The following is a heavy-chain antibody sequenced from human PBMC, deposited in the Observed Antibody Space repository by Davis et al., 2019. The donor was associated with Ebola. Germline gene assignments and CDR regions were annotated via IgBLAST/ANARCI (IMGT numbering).Heavy chain of an antibody. CDR3: ASKSDIWGSPREDY. J-gene: IGHJ4*02. Sequence: PGGSLRLSCAASGFTVSSNYMSWVRQAPGKGLEWVSYISSGTTTLKYADSLKGRFTISRDSAKNSLYLHINSLSAEDTAVYYCASKSDIWGSPREDYWGQGTLVTVSS. CDR2: ISSGTTTL. CDR1: GFTVSSNY. D-gene: IGHD3-16*01. V-gene: IGHV3-21*06.